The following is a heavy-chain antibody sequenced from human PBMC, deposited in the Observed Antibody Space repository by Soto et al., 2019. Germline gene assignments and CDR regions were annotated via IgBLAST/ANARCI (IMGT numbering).Heavy chain of an antibody. Sequence: GGSLRLSCAASGFTFSSYWMSWVRQAPGKGLEWVANIKQDGSEKYYVDSVKGRFTISRDNAKNSLYLHMNSLRAEDTAVYYCAREQRSYYYYYMDVWGKGTTVTVSS. CDR2: IKQDGSEK. D-gene: IGHD1-1*01. V-gene: IGHV3-7*01. CDR1: GFTFSSYW. J-gene: IGHJ6*03. CDR3: AREQRSYYYYYMDV.